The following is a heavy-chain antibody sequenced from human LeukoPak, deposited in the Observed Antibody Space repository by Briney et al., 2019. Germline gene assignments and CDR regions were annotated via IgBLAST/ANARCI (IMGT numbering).Heavy chain of an antibody. CDR2: IKQDGSER. CDR3: ARGNGGYYSHFDY. V-gene: IGHV3-7*02. Sequence: GGSLRLSCAATGFTINNYWMSWVRQAPGKGLEWVANIKQDGSERYYVDSVKGRFTISRDNAKNSVYLQMNSLRAEDTAVYYCARGNGGYYSHFDYWGQGTLVTVSS. J-gene: IGHJ4*02. CDR1: GFTINNYW. D-gene: IGHD3-22*01.